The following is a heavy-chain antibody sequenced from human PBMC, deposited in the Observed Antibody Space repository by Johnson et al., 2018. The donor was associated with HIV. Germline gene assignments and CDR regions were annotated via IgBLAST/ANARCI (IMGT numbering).Heavy chain of an antibody. CDR3: ARDWECLNGFDI. Sequence: QVQLVEYGGGVVQPGRSLRLSCAASGFTFSSYGMHWVRQAPGKGLEWVAVISYDGSNKYYTDSVKGRFTISRDNSKNTLYLQMNSLRAEDTAVYYCARDWECLNGFDIWGQGTMVTVSA. CDR1: GFTFSSYG. V-gene: IGHV3-30*19. D-gene: IGHD1-26*01. J-gene: IGHJ3*02. CDR2: ISYDGSNK.